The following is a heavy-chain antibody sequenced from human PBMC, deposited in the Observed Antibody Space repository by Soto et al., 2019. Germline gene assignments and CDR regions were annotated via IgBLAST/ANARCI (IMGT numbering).Heavy chain of an antibody. CDR2: ISYDGSNK. J-gene: IGHJ5*02. V-gene: IGHV3-30*18. D-gene: IGHD5-12*01. CDR1: GFTFSSYG. Sequence: GGSLRLSCAASGFTFSSYGMHWVRQAPGKGLEWVAVISYDGSNKYYADSVKGRFTISRDNSKNTLYLQMNSLRAEDTAVYYCAKDHLDSSSVNSGYDVAAAVSWFDPWGQGTLVTVSS. CDR3: AKDHLDSSSVNSGYDVAAAVSWFDP.